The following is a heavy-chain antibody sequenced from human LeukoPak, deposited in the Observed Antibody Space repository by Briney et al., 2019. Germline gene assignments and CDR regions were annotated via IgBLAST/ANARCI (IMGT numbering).Heavy chain of an antibody. D-gene: IGHD6-13*01. CDR1: GYTFTTYW. V-gene: IGHV5-51*01. J-gene: IGHJ4*02. CDR2: LYPGDSDP. Sequence: GESLKISCKGSGYTFTTYWIGWVRQMPGKGLEWVGILYPGDSDPRYSPSFQGQVTISADKSISTAYLQWSSLKASDSAMYYCVRHGLGSSWFGFDYWGQGTLVTVSS. CDR3: VRHGLGSSWFGFDY.